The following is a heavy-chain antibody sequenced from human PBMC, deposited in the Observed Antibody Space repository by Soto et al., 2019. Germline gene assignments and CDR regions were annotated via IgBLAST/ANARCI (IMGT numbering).Heavy chain of an antibody. CDR1: GFTFSNYW. Sequence: GGSLRLSCAASGFTFSNYWMHWVRQAPGKGPVWVSRISSDGTSTTYADSVKGRFTISRDNSKNTLYLQMNSLRAEDTAVYYCAKSPDGGAFDFWGQGTLVTVSS. V-gene: IGHV3-74*01. CDR2: ISSDGTST. D-gene: IGHD2-2*01. J-gene: IGHJ4*02. CDR3: AKSPDGGAFDF.